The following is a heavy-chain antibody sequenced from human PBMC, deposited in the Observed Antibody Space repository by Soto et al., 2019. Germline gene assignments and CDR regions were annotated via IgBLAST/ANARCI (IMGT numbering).Heavy chain of an antibody. CDR2: IVVGSGNT. CDR3: AADPSGYSYANFDY. V-gene: IGHV1-58*02. CDR1: GFTFTSSA. D-gene: IGHD5-18*01. Sequence: SVKVSCKASGFTFTSSAMQWVRQARGQRLEWIGWIVVGSGNTNYAQKFQERVTITRDMSTSTAYMELSSLRSEDTAVYYCAADPSGYSYANFDYWGQGTLVTVSS. J-gene: IGHJ4*02.